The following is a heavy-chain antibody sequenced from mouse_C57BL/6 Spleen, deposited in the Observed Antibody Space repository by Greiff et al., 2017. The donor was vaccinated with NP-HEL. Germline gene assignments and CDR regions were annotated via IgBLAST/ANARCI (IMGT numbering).Heavy chain of an antibody. D-gene: IGHD2-3*01. CDR2: IDPENGDT. Sequence: EVKLMESGAELVRPGASVKLSCTASGFNIKDDYMHWVKQRPEQGLEWIGWIDPENGDTEYASKFQGKATITADTSSNTAYLQLSSLTSEDTAVYYCTSAGYSYAMDYWGQGTSVTVSS. CDR1: GFNIKDDY. J-gene: IGHJ4*01. CDR3: TSAGYSYAMDY. V-gene: IGHV14-4*01.